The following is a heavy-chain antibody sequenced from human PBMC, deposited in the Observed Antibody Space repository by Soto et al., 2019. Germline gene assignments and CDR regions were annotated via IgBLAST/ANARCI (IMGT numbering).Heavy chain of an antibody. D-gene: IGHD3-3*01. Sequence: WGSLRLSCAASGFTFSSYAMSWVRQAPGKGLEWVSAISGSGGSTYYADSVKGRFTISRDNSKNTLYLQMNSLRAEDTAVYYCAKEAVWSGYYTHSQMDVWGKGTTVPVSS. J-gene: IGHJ6*04. CDR1: GFTFSSYA. CDR3: AKEAVWSGYYTHSQMDV. V-gene: IGHV3-23*01. CDR2: ISGSGGST.